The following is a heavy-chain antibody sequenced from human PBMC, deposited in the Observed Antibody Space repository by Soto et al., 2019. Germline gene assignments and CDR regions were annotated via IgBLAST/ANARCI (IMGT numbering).Heavy chain of an antibody. CDR1: GYTFTGYY. CDR3: AREPLGPGDYIYYYMDV. D-gene: IGHD4-17*01. V-gene: IGHV1-2*04. J-gene: IGHJ6*03. Sequence: ASVKVSCKASGYTFTGYYMHWVRQAPGQGLEWMGWINPNSGGTNYAQKFQGWVTMTRDTSISTAYMELSRLRSDDTAVYYCAREPLGPGDYIYYYMDVWGKGTTVTVSS. CDR2: INPNSGGT.